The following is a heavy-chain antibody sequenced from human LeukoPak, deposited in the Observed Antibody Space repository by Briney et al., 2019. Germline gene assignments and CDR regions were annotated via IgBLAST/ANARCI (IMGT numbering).Heavy chain of an antibody. V-gene: IGHV4-4*02. CDR2: IHHSGSA. CDR1: GGSISSINW. CDR3: ARSPPDLVGATD. J-gene: IGHJ4*02. Sequence: SETLSLTCTVSGGSISSINWWSWVRQPPGEGLEWIGEIHHSGSANYNPSLKSRLTLSVDNPRNQFSLRLSSVTAADSAVYYCARSPPDLVGATDWGQGTLVTVSS. D-gene: IGHD1-26*01.